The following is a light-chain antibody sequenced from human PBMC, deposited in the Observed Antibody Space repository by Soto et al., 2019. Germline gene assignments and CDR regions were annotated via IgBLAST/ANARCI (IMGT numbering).Light chain of an antibody. Sequence: QSALSQPPSVSGAPGQRITISCTGSSSNIGANYDVHWYRQVPGTAPKLLMSGDNNRPSGVADRFSGSKSGTSASLAITRLQAEDEADYYCQSYDSSLNRVFGTGTKATVL. CDR3: QSYDSSLNRV. J-gene: IGLJ1*01. CDR1: SSNIGANYD. CDR2: GDN. V-gene: IGLV1-40*01.